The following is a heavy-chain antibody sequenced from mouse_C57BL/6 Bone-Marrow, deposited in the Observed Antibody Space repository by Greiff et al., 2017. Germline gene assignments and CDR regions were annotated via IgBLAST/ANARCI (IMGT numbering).Heavy chain of an antibody. Sequence: QVQLQQPGAELVKPGASVKLSCKASGYTFTSYWMHWVKQRPGRGLEWIGRLDPNRGGTKYNEKFKSKATLTVDKPSSTAYMQRSSLTSEDSAVYCCARPLRLLIRWFDYWGQGTTLTVSS. D-gene: IGHD1-1*01. J-gene: IGHJ2*01. CDR3: ARPLRLLIRWFDY. CDR1: GYTFTSYW. V-gene: IGHV1-72*01. CDR2: LDPNRGGT.